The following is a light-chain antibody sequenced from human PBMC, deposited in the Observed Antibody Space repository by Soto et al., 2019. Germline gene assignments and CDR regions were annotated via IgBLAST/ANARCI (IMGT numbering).Light chain of an antibody. CDR1: SSDVGGYNY. J-gene: IGLJ2*01. V-gene: IGLV2-8*01. CDR2: EVS. CDR3: SSYEGGKDFVL. Sequence: QSVLTQPPSASGSPGQSVTISCTGTSSDVGGYNYVSWYQRHPGKAPKLIIYEVSKRPSGVPDRFSGSKSGNTASLTVSGLQAEDEADYYCSSYEGGKDFVLFGGGTKLTVL.